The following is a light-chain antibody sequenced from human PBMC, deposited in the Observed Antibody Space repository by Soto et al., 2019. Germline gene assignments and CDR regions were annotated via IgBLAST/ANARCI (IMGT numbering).Light chain of an antibody. CDR2: GAS. J-gene: IGKJ1*01. Sequence: EIVTTQSPATLSVSPGERVTLSCRASERINRNLVWYQKSHGQAPRLXIYGASPRATGIPARFSAILSGTAGNLNISSLQSEDRQVYDGQQCHNWPRTFGQGAKVEIK. CDR3: QQCHNWPRT. CDR1: ERINRN. V-gene: IGKV3-15*01.